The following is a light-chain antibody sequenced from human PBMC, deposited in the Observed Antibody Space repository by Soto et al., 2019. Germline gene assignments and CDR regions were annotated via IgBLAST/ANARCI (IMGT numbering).Light chain of an antibody. Sequence: IVLTQSPGTLSLSPGERATLSCRASQIIRGNFLAWFQQRPGQAPTLLIYAASSRAAGIPDRFSGSGSGTDFTLTISRLEPEDLGVFYCQHYGGSPYTFGQGTKLEI. CDR2: AAS. J-gene: IGKJ2*01. CDR1: QIIRGNF. V-gene: IGKV3-20*01. CDR3: QHYGGSPYT.